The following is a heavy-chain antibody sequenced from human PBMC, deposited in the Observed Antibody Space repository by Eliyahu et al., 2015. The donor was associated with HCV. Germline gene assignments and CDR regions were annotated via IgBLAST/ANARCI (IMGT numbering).Heavy chain of an antibody. V-gene: IGHV3-23*01. CDR3: ARFSNSLYCSGFCRDFFAV. J-gene: IGHJ3*01. Sequence: EVQLLESGGGLVQPGGSLRLSXAASGFXMXPFAXAWVRRVPGRGLEWVSFISSGGGTTYYADSVRGRFIISRDDSKNTVFLEMSSLRADDTAVYYCARFSNSLYCSGFCRDFFAVWGQGTVVTVSS. CDR2: ISSGGGTT. D-gene: IGHD2-15*01. CDR1: GFXMXPFA.